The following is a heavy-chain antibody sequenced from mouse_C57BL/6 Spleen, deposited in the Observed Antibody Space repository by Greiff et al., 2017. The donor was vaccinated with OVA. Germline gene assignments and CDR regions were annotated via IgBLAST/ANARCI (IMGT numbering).Heavy chain of an antibody. CDR3: AREGSLYYFDY. D-gene: IGHD1-1*01. Sequence: QVHVKQSGPELVKPGASVKISCEASGYAFSSSWMNWVKQRPGKGLEWIGRIYPGDGDTNYNGKFKGKATLTADKSSSTAYMQLSSLTSEDSAVYFCAREGSLYYFDYWGQGTTLTVSS. J-gene: IGHJ2*01. CDR1: GYAFSSSW. V-gene: IGHV1-82*01. CDR2: IYPGDGDT.